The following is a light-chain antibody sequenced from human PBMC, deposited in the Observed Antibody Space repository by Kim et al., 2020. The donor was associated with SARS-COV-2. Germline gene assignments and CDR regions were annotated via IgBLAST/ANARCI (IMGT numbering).Light chain of an antibody. Sequence: QSVTISCTGTSRAVGGYNYASWYQQHPGKAPKLMIYEVSKRPSGVPDRFSGSKSGNTASLTVSGLQAEDEADYYCSSYAGSNNLGVFGGGTQLTVL. CDR1: SRAVGGYNY. J-gene: IGLJ2*01. V-gene: IGLV2-8*01. CDR3: SSYAGSNNLGV. CDR2: EVS.